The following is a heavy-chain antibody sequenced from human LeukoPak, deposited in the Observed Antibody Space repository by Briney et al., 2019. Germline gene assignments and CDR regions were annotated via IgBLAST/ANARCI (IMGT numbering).Heavy chain of an antibody. J-gene: IGHJ5*02. CDR2: ISGSGGST. V-gene: IGHV3-23*01. CDR1: GFTFSSYA. CDR3: AKDIVATITRGNWFDP. D-gene: IGHD5-12*01. Sequence: GGSLRLSCAASGFTFSSYAMSWVRQAPGKRLEWVSAISGSGGSTYYADSVKGRFTISRDNSKNTLYLQMNSPRAEDTAVYYCAKDIVATITRGNWFDPWGQGTLVTVSS.